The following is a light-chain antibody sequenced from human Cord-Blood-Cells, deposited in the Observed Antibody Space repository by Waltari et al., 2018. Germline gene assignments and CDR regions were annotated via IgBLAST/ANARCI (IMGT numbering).Light chain of an antibody. V-gene: IGKV1-33*01. Sequence: DIQMTQSPSSLSASVGDSVTITCQASQDISHYLNWYQQKPGKAPKLLIYDASNLETGVPSRFSGSGSGTDFTFTISSLQPEDIATYYCQQYDNLPFTFGPGTKVDIK. CDR1: QDISHY. J-gene: IGKJ3*01. CDR3: QQYDNLPFT. CDR2: DAS.